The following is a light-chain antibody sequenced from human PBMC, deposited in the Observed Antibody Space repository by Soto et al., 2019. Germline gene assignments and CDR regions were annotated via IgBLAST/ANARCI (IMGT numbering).Light chain of an antibody. CDR2: SAS. CDR1: QGISNW. CDR3: QQANSFTLLT. J-gene: IGKJ4*01. Sequence: DIQMTQSPSTVSASVGDRVTITCRASQGISNWLASYQQKPRKAPKLLIYSASSLQSGVPSMFSGSGFGTDFTLTISSLQPEDFATYYWQQANSFTLLTFGGVTKVEIK. V-gene: IGKV1-12*01.